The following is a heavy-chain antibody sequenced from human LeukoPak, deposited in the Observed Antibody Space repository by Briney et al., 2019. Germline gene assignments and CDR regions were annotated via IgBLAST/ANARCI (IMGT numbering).Heavy chain of an antibody. CDR2: INTDGTTT. CDR3: ARDPWGYRAGVMDL. Sequence: GGSLRLSCAASGFTVSSNYMSWVRQAPGEGLVWVSRINTDGTTTTYADSVKGRFTISRDNPKNTLYLQMNSLRAEDTAVYYCARDPWGYRAGVMDLWGQGTLLTVSS. V-gene: IGHV3-74*01. J-gene: IGHJ4*02. D-gene: IGHD5-18*01. CDR1: GFTVSSNY.